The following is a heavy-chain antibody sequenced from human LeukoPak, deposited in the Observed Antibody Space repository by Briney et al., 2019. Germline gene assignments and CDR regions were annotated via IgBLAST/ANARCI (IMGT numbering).Heavy chain of an antibody. Sequence: GGSLRLSCAASGFTFSSYDMHWVRQAPGKGLEWVAFMQYDGSNKYYADSVRGRFTISRDNSRNTVYLQMNSLRAEDTAVYYCAKDDRWLQFCCWGQGTLVTVSA. D-gene: IGHD5-24*01. CDR2: MQYDGSNK. CDR3: AKDDRWLQFCC. J-gene: IGHJ4*02. CDR1: GFTFSSYD. V-gene: IGHV3-30*02.